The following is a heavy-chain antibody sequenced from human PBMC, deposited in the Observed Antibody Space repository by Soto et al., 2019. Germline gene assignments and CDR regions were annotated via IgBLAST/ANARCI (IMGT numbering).Heavy chain of an antibody. D-gene: IGHD6-19*01. CDR1: GYTFTGYY. V-gene: IGHV1-2*02. CDR3: AREAVEKEIDP. Sequence: ASVKVSCKASGYTFTGYYMHWVRQASGQGLEWMGWINPNSGGTNYAQKFQGRVTMTRDTSISTAYMELSGLRSDDTAVYYCAREAVEKEIDPWGQGTLVTVSS. CDR2: INPNSGGT. J-gene: IGHJ5*02.